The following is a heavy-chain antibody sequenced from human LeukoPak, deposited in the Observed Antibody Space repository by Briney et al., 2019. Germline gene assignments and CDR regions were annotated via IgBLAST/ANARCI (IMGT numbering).Heavy chain of an antibody. J-gene: IGHJ4*02. CDR3: TTDNWYSSGWYDDGIDY. Sequence: GGSLRLSCAASGFTFSNAWMSWVRQAPGKGLEWVGSIKSKTDGRTTDYAAPVKGRFTISRDDSKNTLYLQMNSLKTEDTAVYYCTTDNWYSSGWYDDGIDYWGQGTLVTVSS. CDR1: GFTFSNAW. D-gene: IGHD6-19*01. CDR2: IKSKTDGRTT. V-gene: IGHV3-15*01.